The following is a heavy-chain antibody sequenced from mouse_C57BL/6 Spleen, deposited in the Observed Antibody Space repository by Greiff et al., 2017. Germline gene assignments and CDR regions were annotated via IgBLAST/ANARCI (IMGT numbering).Heavy chain of an antibody. Sequence: EVQLQQSGPVLVKPGASVKMSCKASGYTFTDYYMNWVKQSHGKSLEWIGVINPYNGGTSYNQKFKGKATLTVDKSSSTAYMELNSLTSEDSAVYYCARATITTNWYFDVWGTGTTVTVSS. CDR2: INPYNGGT. CDR3: ARATITTNWYFDV. CDR1: GYTFTDYY. V-gene: IGHV1-19*01. D-gene: IGHD1-1*01. J-gene: IGHJ1*03.